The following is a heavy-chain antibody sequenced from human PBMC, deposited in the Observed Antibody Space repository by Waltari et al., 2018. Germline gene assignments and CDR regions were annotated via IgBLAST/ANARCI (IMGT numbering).Heavy chain of an antibody. V-gene: IGHV3-74*01. J-gene: IGHJ4*02. Sequence: EVQLVESGGGLVQPGGSLRLSCAASGFTFRSYWMHCVRQGPGKGLVWVSRINSDGSTTRYADSVKGRFTVSRDNAKNTLYLQMNSLGAEDTAVYYCARGGASSSWRVDYFDYWGQGTLVTGSS. CDR2: INSDGSTT. CDR1: GFTFRSYW. D-gene: IGHD6-13*01. CDR3: ARGGASSSWRVDYFDY.